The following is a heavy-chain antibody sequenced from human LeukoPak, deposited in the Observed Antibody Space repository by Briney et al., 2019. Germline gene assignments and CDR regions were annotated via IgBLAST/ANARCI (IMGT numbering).Heavy chain of an antibody. Sequence: GGSLRLSCAASGFTFSNAWMSWVRQAPGKGLEWVAVISYDESNKYYADSVKGRFTISRDNSKNTLYLQMNSLRTEDTAVYYCAKARPAIAARVGYYYYGMDVWGQGTTVTVSS. J-gene: IGHJ6*02. CDR2: ISYDESNK. V-gene: IGHV3-30*18. CDR1: GFTFSNAW. D-gene: IGHD6-6*01. CDR3: AKARPAIAARVGYYYYGMDV.